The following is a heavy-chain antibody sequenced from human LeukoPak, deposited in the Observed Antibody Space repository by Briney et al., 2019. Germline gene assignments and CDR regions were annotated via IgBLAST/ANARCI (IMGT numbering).Heavy chain of an antibody. CDR1: GYSISSGYY. D-gene: IGHD6-19*01. Sequence: SETLSLTCTVSGYSISSGYYWGWIRQPPGKWLEWIGSIYHSGSTYYNPSLKSRVTISVDTSKNQFSLKLSSVTAADTAVYYCASPSGYSSGLPPGFGYWGQGTLVTVSS. J-gene: IGHJ4*02. V-gene: IGHV4-38-2*02. CDR2: IYHSGST. CDR3: ASPSGYSSGLPPGFGY.